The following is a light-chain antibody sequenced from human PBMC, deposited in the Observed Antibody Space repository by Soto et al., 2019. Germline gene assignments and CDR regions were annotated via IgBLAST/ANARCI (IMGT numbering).Light chain of an antibody. Sequence: DLPMTQSPSSLSASVGDRVTITCRASRNIDTYLNWYQQQPGKAPKLLIYAASSLQSGVPSRFGGSGSGTDFTLTISSLQREDFATYYCQQTFSIPRNFGQGTKVEVK. CDR2: AAS. J-gene: IGKJ1*01. CDR3: QQTFSIPRN. CDR1: RNIDTY. V-gene: IGKV1-39*01.